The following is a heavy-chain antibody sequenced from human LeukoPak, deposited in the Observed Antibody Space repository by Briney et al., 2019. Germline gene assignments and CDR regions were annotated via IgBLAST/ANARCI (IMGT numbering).Heavy chain of an antibody. Sequence: PSETLSLTCTVSGVSISSHYWTWLRQSPVKGLEWIGDISNSGSTSYNPSLKSRVTISIDTSKNQFSLKLSSVTAADTAVYYCGRDALVGYFSYYYMDVWGKGTTVTVSS. D-gene: IGHD2-15*01. V-gene: IGHV4-59*11. CDR2: ISNSGST. CDR3: GRDALVGYFSYYYMDV. CDR1: GVSISSHY. J-gene: IGHJ6*03.